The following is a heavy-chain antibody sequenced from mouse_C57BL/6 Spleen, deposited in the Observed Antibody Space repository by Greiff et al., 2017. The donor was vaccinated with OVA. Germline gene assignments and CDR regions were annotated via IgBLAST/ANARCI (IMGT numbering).Heavy chain of an antibody. CDR1: GFTFSSYA. V-gene: IGHV5-9-1*02. Sequence: DVQLVESGEGLVKPGGSLKFSCAASGFTFSSYAMSWVRQTPEKRLEWVAYISSGGDYIYYADTVKGRFTISRDNARNTLYLQMSSLKSEDTAMYYCTRAGSSGYFDYWGQGTTLTVSS. J-gene: IGHJ2*01. CDR2: ISSGGDYI. CDR3: TRAGSSGYFDY.